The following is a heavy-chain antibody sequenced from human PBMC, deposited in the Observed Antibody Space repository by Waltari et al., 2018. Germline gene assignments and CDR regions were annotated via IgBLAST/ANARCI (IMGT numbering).Heavy chain of an antibody. V-gene: IGHV3-23*04. CDR2: ISGSGGST. CDR1: GFTFSSYA. J-gene: IGHJ3*02. CDR3: AKEGRRNDAFDI. Sequence: EVQLVESGGGLVQPGGSLRLACAASGFTFSSYAISWVRQAPGKGLGWVSAISGSGGSTYYADSVKGRFTISRDNSKNTLYLQMNSLRAEDTAVYYCAKEGRRNDAFDIWGQGTMVTVSS.